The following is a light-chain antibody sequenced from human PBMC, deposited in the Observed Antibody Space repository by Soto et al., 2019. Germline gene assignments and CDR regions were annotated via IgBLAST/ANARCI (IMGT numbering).Light chain of an antibody. CDR3: QQYYSYPF. CDR2: AAS. CDR1: QAVNSW. J-gene: IGKJ3*01. V-gene: IGKV1-8*01. Sequence: TQSPSSISASVGDRVTITCRASQAVNSWLAWFQQKPGKAPKLLIYAASTLQSGVPSRFSGSGSGTDFTLTISCLQSEDFATYYCQQYYSYPFFGPGTKVDIK.